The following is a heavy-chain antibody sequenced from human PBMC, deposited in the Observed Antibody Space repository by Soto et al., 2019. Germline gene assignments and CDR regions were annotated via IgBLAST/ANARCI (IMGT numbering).Heavy chain of an antibody. D-gene: IGHD2-2*01. CDR2: ISSSSSTI. Sequence: GSLRLSCAASGFTFSSYSMNWVRQAPGKGLEWVSYISSSSSTIYHADSVKGRFTISRDNAKNSLYLQMNSLRDEDTAVYYCARVGEYCSSTSCHYYYYGMDVWGQGTTVTVSS. CDR3: ARVGEYCSSTSCHYYYYGMDV. J-gene: IGHJ6*02. CDR1: GFTFSSYS. V-gene: IGHV3-48*02.